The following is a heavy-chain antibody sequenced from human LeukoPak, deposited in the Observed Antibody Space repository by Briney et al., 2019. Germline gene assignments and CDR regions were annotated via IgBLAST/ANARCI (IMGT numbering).Heavy chain of an antibody. CDR2: ISGSGGST. J-gene: IGHJ4*02. Sequence: GGSLRLSCAASGFTFSSYAMSWVRQAPGKGLEWVSAISGSGGSTYYADSVKGRFTISRDNSKNTLYLQMNSLRAEDTAVYYCAKDGGKDIVVVPAADDWGQGTLVTVSS. CDR3: AKDGGKDIVVVPAADD. CDR1: GFTFSSYA. D-gene: IGHD2-2*01. V-gene: IGHV3-23*01.